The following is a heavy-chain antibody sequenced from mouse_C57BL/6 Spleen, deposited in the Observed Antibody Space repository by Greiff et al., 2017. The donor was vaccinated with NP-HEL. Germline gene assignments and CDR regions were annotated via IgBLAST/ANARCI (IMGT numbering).Heavy chain of an antibody. J-gene: IGHJ4*01. Sequence: EVKLEESGPGLVKPSQSLSLTCSVTGYSITSGYYWNWIRQFPGNKLEWMGYISYDGSNNYNPSLKNRISITRDTSKNQFFLKLNSVTTEDTATYYCARDYYDPHYAMDYWGQGTSVTVSS. CDR3: ARDYYDPHYAMDY. CDR1: GYSITSGYY. V-gene: IGHV3-6*01. CDR2: ISYDGSN. D-gene: IGHD2-4*01.